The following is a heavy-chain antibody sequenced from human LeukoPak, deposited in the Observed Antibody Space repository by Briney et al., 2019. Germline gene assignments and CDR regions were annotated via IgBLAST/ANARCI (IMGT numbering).Heavy chain of an antibody. CDR1: GFTFSSYS. Sequence: GGSLRLSCAASGFTFSSYSMNWVRQAPGKGLEWVSSISSSSSYIYYADSVKGRFTISRDNAKNLLYLQMNSLRAEDTAVYYCAREGSHDYGDFFDYWGQGTLVTVSS. J-gene: IGHJ4*02. V-gene: IGHV3-21*01. D-gene: IGHD4-17*01. CDR2: ISSSSSYI. CDR3: AREGSHDYGDFFDY.